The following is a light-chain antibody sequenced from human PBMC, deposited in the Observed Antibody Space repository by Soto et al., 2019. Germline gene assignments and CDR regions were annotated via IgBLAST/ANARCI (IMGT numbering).Light chain of an antibody. CDR2: EVS. Sequence: QSALTQPASVSGSPGQSITISCTGTSRDVGGYNYVSWHQQHPGKAPKVIITEVSNRPSGVSNRFSGSKSGNTASLTISGLQAEDEADYYCSSYVNYNTFVVFGGGTQVPVL. CDR1: SRDVGGYNY. J-gene: IGLJ2*01. CDR3: SSYVNYNTFVV. V-gene: IGLV2-14*01.